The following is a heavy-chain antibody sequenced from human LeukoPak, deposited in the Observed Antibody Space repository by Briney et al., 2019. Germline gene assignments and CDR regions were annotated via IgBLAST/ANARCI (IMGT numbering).Heavy chain of an antibody. CDR1: GGTFSSYA. D-gene: IGHD1-26*01. CDR2: IIPIFGTA. J-gene: IGHJ5*02. V-gene: IGHV1-69*06. CDR3: AREGVGSEGWFDP. Sequence: ASVKVSCKASGGTFSSYAISWVRQAPGQGLEWMGGIIPIFGTANYAQKFQGRVTITADKSTSTAYMELSSLRSEDTAVYYCAREGVGSEGWFDPWGQGTLVTVSS.